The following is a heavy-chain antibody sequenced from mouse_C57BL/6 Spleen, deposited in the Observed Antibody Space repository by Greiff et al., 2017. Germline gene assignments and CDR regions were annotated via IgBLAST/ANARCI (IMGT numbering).Heavy chain of an antibody. V-gene: IGHV1-15*01. CDR2: IDPETGGT. CDR3: TRSGAQATSYYAMDY. D-gene: IGHD3-2*02. CDR1: GYTFTDYE. J-gene: IGHJ4*01. Sequence: QVQLKESGAELVRPGASVTLSCKASGYTFTDYEMHWVKQTPVHGLEWIGAIDPETGGTAYNQKFKGKAILTADKSSSTAYMELRSLTSEDSAVYYCTRSGAQATSYYAMDYWGQGTSVTVSS.